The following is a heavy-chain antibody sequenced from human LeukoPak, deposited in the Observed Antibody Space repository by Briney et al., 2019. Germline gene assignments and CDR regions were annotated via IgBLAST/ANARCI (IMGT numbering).Heavy chain of an antibody. D-gene: IGHD3-22*01. J-gene: IGHJ5*02. CDR2: ISGYNGYT. Sequence: ASVKVSCKTSGYTFTSYGISWVRQAPGQGLEWMGWISGYNGYTKSVQNLQGRVTMTTDTSTSTAYMELRSLRSDDTAVYYCARDLGQYYDTSDNWFDPWGQGTLVTVSS. CDR1: GYTFTSYG. CDR3: ARDLGQYYDTSDNWFDP. V-gene: IGHV1-18*01.